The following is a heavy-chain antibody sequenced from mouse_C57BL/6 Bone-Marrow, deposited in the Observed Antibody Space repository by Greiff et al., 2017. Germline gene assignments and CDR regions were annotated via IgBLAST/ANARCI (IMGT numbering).Heavy chain of an antibody. CDR1: GYSFTDYN. J-gene: IGHJ4*01. D-gene: IGHD2-3*01. CDR2: INPNYGTT. CDR3: ARRYDGYSYAMDY. V-gene: IGHV1-39*01. Sequence: EVKLVESGPELVKPGASVKISCKASGYSFTDYNMNWVKQSNGKSLEWIGVINPNYGTTSYNQKFKGKATLTVDQSSSTAYMQLNSLTSEDSAVYYCARRYDGYSYAMDYWGQGTSVTVSS.